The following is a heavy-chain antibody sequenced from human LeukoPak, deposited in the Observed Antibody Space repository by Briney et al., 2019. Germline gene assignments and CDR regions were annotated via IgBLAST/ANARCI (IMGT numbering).Heavy chain of an antibody. Sequence: GESLKISCKGSGYSFTTYWIGWVRQMPGKGLEWMGIIFPGDSDTIYSPSFQGHVTISADRSISTAYLQWTSLKASDTAIYYCARRGDAFDIWGQGTMVAVSS. V-gene: IGHV5-51*01. CDR3: ARRGDAFDI. J-gene: IGHJ3*02. CDR2: IFPGDSDT. CDR1: GYSFTTYW.